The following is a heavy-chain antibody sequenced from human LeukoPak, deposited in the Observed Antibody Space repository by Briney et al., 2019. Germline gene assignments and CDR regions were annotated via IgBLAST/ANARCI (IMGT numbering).Heavy chain of an antibody. V-gene: IGHV3-23*01. Sequence: GGSLRLSCAASGFTFSSYAMSWVRQAPGKGLEWVSAISGRGGSTYYADSVKGRFTISRDNSKNTLYLKMNSLRAEDTAVYYCAKDWLAARPLSFDYWGQGTLVTVSS. CDR2: ISGRGGST. D-gene: IGHD6-6*01. J-gene: IGHJ4*02. CDR1: GFTFSSYA. CDR3: AKDWLAARPLSFDY.